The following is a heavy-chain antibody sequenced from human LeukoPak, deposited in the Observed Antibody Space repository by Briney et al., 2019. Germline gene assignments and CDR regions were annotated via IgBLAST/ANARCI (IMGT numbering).Heavy chain of an antibody. Sequence: GASVKVSCKASGYTFTSYYIHWVRQAPGQGLEWMGIINPSGGSTRYAQKFQGRVTMTRDTYTSTAYMELSSRRSEDTAVYYCARDNGGGGYSYGYSFDYWGQGTLVTVSS. V-gene: IGHV1-46*01. CDR2: INPSGGST. J-gene: IGHJ4*02. CDR1: GYTFTSYY. D-gene: IGHD5-18*01. CDR3: ARDNGGGGYSYGYSFDY.